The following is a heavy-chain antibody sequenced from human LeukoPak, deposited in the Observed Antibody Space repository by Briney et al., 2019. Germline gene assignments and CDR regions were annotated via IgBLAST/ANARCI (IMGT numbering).Heavy chain of an antibody. CDR1: GYTFTGYY. J-gene: IGHJ4*02. Sequence: ASVKVSCKASGYTFTGYYMYWVRQAPGRGLEWMGWINPKSGGTNYAQNFQGRVTMTRDTSISTAYMELSRLRSDDTAVYYCASGIAVRRGDYWGQGTLVTVSS. CDR3: ASGIAVRRGDY. D-gene: IGHD6-6*01. V-gene: IGHV1-2*02. CDR2: INPKSGGT.